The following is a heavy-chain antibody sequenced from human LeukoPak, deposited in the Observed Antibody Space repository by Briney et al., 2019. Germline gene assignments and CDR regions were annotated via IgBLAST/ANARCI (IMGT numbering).Heavy chain of an antibody. V-gene: IGHV3-30*19. Sequence: GRSLRLSCATSGFTFSTYGMHWVRQAPGKGLEWVANIWYDGSNANYADSLKGRFTISRDNSKNTLYLQMNSLRAEDTAVYYCARTLALYGSGSFFDFWGQGTLVTVSS. J-gene: IGHJ4*02. CDR3: ARTLALYGSGSFFDF. CDR2: IWYDGSNA. D-gene: IGHD3-10*01. CDR1: GFTFSTYG.